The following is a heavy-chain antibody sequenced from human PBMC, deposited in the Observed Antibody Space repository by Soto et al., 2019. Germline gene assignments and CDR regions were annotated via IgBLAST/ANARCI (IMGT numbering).Heavy chain of an antibody. CDR1: GFTFSDDY. V-gene: IGHV3-11*05. D-gene: IGHD4-17*01. Sequence: QVQLVESGGGLVKPGGSLRLSCAASGFTFSDDYMGWIRQAPGKGLEWVSFISSSLTYAKRADSVKGRFTISRDNAKDSLFLQMNSLRAEDTAVYYCVRSRWLYAIDYWGHGILVTVSS. CDR2: ISSSLTYA. CDR3: VRSRWLYAIDY. J-gene: IGHJ4*01.